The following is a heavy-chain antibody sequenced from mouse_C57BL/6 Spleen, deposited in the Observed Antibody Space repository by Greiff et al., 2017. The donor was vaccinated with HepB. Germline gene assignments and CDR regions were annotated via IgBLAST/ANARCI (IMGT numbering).Heavy chain of an antibody. CDR2: INPSSGYT. Sequence: VQLQQSGAELARPGASVKMSCKASGYTFTSNTMHWVKQRPGQGLEWIGYINPSSGYTKYNQKFKDKATLTADKSSSTAYMKLSSLTSEDSAVYYCARTHERWGQGTTLTVSS. CDR1: GYTFTSNT. J-gene: IGHJ2*01. CDR3: ARTHER. V-gene: IGHV1-4*01.